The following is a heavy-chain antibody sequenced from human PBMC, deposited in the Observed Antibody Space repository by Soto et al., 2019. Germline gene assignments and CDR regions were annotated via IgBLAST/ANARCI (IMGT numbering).Heavy chain of an antibody. CDR2: ISTDGSIT. CDR3: ARDPGTGYYDSSGYYYD. J-gene: IGHJ4*02. CDR1: GFTFSSYW. D-gene: IGHD3-22*01. Sequence: PGGSLRLSCAASGFTFSSYWMHWVRQAPGKGLVWVSRISTDGSITSYADSVKGRFTISRDNAKNTLYLQMNSLRVEDTAVYYCARDPGTGYYDSSGYYYDWGQGTLVTVSS. V-gene: IGHV3-74*01.